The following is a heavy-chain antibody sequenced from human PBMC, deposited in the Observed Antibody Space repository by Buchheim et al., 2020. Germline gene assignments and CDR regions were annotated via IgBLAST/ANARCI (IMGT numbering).Heavy chain of an antibody. CDR3: ARAAISGMDV. J-gene: IGHJ6*02. V-gene: IGHV4-34*01. CDR1: GGSFSGYY. CDR2: INHSGST. D-gene: IGHD3-9*01. Sequence: QVQLQQWGAGLLKPSETLSLTCAVYGGSFSGYYWSWIRQPPGKGLEWSGEINHSGSTNYNPSLKRRVTISVDTSKNQVSLKLSSVTAADTAVYYCARAAISGMDVWGQGTT.